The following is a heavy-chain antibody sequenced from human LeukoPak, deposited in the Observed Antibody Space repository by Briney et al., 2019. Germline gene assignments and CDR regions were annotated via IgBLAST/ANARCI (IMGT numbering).Heavy chain of an antibody. CDR2: IIPVFAIA. Sequence: SVKVSCRASGDTFSNYAISWVRQAPGQGLEWMAVIIPVFAIADSAQKFQGRVTITADESTSTVYMEMSSLTSEDTAVYYCARLGYDSSELDYDYYYIDVWGKGTTVTVSS. CDR3: ARLGYDSSELDYDYYYIDV. D-gene: IGHD3-22*01. V-gene: IGHV1-69*13. CDR1: GDTFSNYA. J-gene: IGHJ6*03.